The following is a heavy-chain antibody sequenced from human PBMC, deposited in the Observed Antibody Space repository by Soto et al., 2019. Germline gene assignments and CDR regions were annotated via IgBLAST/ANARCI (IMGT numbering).Heavy chain of an antibody. CDR3: ARHYPFGSGSYSPYYFDS. Sequence: ATLSLTFTVSGGSISSSRDYWGWIRQPPGKGLEWIGSIYFSGSSYYNPSLKSRVTIFVDTSKNQFSLKLSSVTAADTAVYYCARHYPFGSGSYSPYYFDSWGQGTLVTVSS. V-gene: IGHV4-39*01. D-gene: IGHD3-10*01. CDR1: GGSISSSRDY. CDR2: IYFSGSS. J-gene: IGHJ4*02.